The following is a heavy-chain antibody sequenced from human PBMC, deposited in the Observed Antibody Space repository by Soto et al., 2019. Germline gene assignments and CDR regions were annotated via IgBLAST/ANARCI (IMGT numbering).Heavy chain of an antibody. CDR1: GFTFNIYG. V-gene: IGHV3-23*01. Sequence: GRSLILCCAASGFTFNIYGMHWVRQSPGKGLEWVSAITVRGDTTYYADSVQGRFTISRDNSKNTLYLQMNSLRAEDTAVYYCAKLYSSSSYGMDVWGQGTTVTVPS. CDR2: ITVRGDTT. CDR3: AKLYSSSSYGMDV. J-gene: IGHJ6*02. D-gene: IGHD6-6*01.